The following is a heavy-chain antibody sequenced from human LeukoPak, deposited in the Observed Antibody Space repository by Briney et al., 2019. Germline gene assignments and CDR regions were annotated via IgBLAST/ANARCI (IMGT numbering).Heavy chain of an antibody. V-gene: IGHV1-3*01. CDR1: GYTFTNNA. Sequence: ASVKVSCKASGYTFTNNAIHWVRRAPGQRLEWMGWINAGNGNTKYSQKFQGRVTITRDTSASTVYMELSSLRYEDTAMYYCAKTNYYDSSGYPDYWGQGTLVTVSS. D-gene: IGHD3-22*01. J-gene: IGHJ4*02. CDR2: INAGNGNT. CDR3: AKTNYYDSSGYPDY.